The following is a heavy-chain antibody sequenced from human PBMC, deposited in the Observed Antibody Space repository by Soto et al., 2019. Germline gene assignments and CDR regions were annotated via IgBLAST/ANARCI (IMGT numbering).Heavy chain of an antibody. CDR1: GLTFSSYS. J-gene: IGHJ4*02. CDR2: ISSTTNYK. Sequence: PGGSLRLSCAASGLTFSSYSMNWVRQAPGKGLEWVSSISSTTNYKYYADSVKGRFTISRENSKNTLYLQMNSLRAEDTAVYFCAKDTSFYYDSRALYDWGQGTLVTVSS. V-gene: IGHV3-21*04. CDR3: AKDTSFYYDSRALYD. D-gene: IGHD3-22*01.